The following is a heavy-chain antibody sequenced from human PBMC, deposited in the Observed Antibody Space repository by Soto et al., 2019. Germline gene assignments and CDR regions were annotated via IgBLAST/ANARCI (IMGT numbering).Heavy chain of an antibody. CDR2: ISRNGGST. D-gene: IGHD2-21*02. Sequence: GGSLRLSCAASGFTFSSYAMHWVRQAPGKGLEYVSGISRNGGSTYYASSVKGRFTISRDNSKSTLYLQVGSLGAEDMAVYYCARSGLPFDYWGQGTLVTVSS. J-gene: IGHJ4*02. V-gene: IGHV3-64*01. CDR1: GFTFSSYA. CDR3: ARSGLPFDY.